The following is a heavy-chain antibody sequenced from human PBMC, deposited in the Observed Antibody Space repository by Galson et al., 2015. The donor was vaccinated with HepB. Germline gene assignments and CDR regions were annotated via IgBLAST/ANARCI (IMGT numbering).Heavy chain of an antibody. CDR3: ARIEWELRSYYYYYMDV. CDR2: INPNSGGT. D-gene: IGHD1-26*01. V-gene: IGHV1-2*02. Sequence: SVKVSCKASGYTFTGYYMHWVRQAPGQGLEWMGWINPNSGGTNYAQKFQGRVTMTRDTSISTAYMELSRLRSDDTAVYYCARIEWELRSYYYYYMDVWGQGTLVTVSS. CDR1: GYTFTGYY. J-gene: IGHJ6*03.